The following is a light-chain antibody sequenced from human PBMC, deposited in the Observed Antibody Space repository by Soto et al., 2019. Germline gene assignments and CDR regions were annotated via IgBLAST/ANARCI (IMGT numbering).Light chain of an antibody. V-gene: IGKV3-20*01. CDR3: QQYGHSPPYT. CDR2: GAS. J-gene: IGKJ2*01. Sequence: EIVLTQSPGTLSLSPGERATLSCRASQSVSSSFLAWFQQKPGQAPRLLIYGASSRATGIPDRFSGSGSGTDFTLTISSLEPEDFAVYYCQQYGHSPPYTFGQGTKLEIK. CDR1: QSVSSSF.